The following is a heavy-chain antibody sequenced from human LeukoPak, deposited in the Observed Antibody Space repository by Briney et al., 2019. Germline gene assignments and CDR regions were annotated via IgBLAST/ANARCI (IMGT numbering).Heavy chain of an antibody. J-gene: IGHJ4*02. CDR3: ARDPWGTMVRGVRAQDY. V-gene: IGHV1-2*02. D-gene: IGHD3-10*01. CDR1: GYTFTGYY. CDR2: INPNSGGT. Sequence: GASVKVSCKASGYTFTGYYMHWVRQAPGQGLEWMGWINPNSGGTNYAQKFQGRVTMTRDTSISTAYMELSRLRSDDTAVYYCARDPWGTMVRGVRAQDYWGQGTLVTVSS.